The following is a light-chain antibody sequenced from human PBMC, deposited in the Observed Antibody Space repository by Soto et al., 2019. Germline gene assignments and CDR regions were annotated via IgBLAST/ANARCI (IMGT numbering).Light chain of an antibody. CDR2: EVN. CDR1: SSDVGAYNY. CDR3: SSYAGSNNYV. Sequence: QSVLTQPPSTSGSPGQSVTISCTGTSSDVGAYNYVSWYQQHPGKAPELMIYEVNKRPSGVPDRFSGSKSGHTASLIVSGLQAADEADYYCSSYAGSNNYVFGTGTKLTVL. J-gene: IGLJ1*01. V-gene: IGLV2-8*01.